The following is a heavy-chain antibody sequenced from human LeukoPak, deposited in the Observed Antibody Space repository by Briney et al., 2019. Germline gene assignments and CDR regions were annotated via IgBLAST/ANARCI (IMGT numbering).Heavy chain of an antibody. V-gene: IGHV5-51*01. J-gene: IGHJ4*02. CDR2: IYPGDSET. CDR3: GYCSSTSCLRGVHY. D-gene: IGHD2-2*01. Sequence: GESLKISCKGSGYSFTNYWIAWVRQMPGKGLEWMGIIYPGDSETTYSPSFQGQVTISADKSISTAYLQWSSLKASDTAMYYCGYCSSTSCLRGVHYWGQGTLVTVSS. CDR1: GYSFTNYW.